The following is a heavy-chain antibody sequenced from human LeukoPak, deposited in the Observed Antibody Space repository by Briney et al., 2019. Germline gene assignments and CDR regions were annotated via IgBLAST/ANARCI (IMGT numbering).Heavy chain of an antibody. J-gene: IGHJ6*02. Sequence: GGSLRLSCAASGFTFSSYGMHWVRQAPGKGLEWVAVISYDGSNKYYADSVKGRFTISRDNSKNTLYLQMNSLRAEDTAVYYCAKDRDEQQLVDYYYGMDVWGQGTTVTVSS. CDR2: ISYDGSNK. V-gene: IGHV3-30*18. D-gene: IGHD6-13*01. CDR3: AKDRDEQQLVDYYYGMDV. CDR1: GFTFSSYG.